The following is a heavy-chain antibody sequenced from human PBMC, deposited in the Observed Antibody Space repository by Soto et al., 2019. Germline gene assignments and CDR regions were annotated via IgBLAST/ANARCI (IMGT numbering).Heavy chain of an antibody. CDR2: IYYSGST. D-gene: IGHD6-19*01. J-gene: IGHJ3*02. CDR3: ARQQWLVLNAFDI. Sequence: PSETLSLTCTVSGGSISSSYWSWIRQPPGKGLEWIGYIYYSGSTNYNPSLKSRVTISVDTSKNQFSLKLSSVTAADTAVYYCARQQWLVLNAFDIWGQGTMVTVSS. V-gene: IGHV4-59*01. CDR1: GGSISSSY.